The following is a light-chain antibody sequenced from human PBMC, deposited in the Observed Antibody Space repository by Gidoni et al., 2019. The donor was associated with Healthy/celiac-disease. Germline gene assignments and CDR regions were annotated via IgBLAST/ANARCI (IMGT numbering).Light chain of an antibody. CDR2: GAT. CDR1: QSVSSSY. J-gene: IGKJ2*01. V-gene: IGKV3-20*01. Sequence: EIVLTQSPGTLSLSPGERATLPCSASQSVSSSYLAWYQQKPGQAPRLLIYGATSRATGIPDRFSGSGCGTDFTLTISRLEPEDFAVYYCQQYGSSPYTFGQGTKLEIK. CDR3: QQYGSSPYT.